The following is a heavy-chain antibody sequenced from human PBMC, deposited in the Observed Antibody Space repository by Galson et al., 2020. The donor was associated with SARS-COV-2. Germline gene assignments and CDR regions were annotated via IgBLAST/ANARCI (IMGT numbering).Heavy chain of an antibody. CDR1: GFTFSSYA. J-gene: IGHJ3*02. D-gene: IGHD3-22*01. V-gene: IGHV3-30*04. CDR3: ARDGFYYDSSGYHLRDAFDI. Sequence: GGSLRLSCAASGFTFSSYAMHWVRQAPGKGLEWVAVISYDGSNKYYADSVKGRFTNSRDNSKNTLYLQMNSLRAEDTAVYYCARDGFYYDSSGYHLRDAFDIWGQGTMVTVSS. CDR2: ISYDGSNK.